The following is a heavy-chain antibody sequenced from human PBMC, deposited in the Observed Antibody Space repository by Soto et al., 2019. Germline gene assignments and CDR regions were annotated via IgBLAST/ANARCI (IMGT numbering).Heavy chain of an antibody. J-gene: IGHJ4*02. CDR2: INHSGGI. Sequence: QVQLQQWGAGLLKPSETLSLPCVVNGVSLSGYYWSWIRQSPGKGLEWIGEINHSGGIDYNLSLQSRVTISVDTSKNQFSLKLNSVTAADTALYYCAGRNGYYSGIDYWGQGALVTVSS. CDR3: AGRNGYYSGIDY. V-gene: IGHV4-34*01. D-gene: IGHD3-22*01. CDR1: GVSLSGYY.